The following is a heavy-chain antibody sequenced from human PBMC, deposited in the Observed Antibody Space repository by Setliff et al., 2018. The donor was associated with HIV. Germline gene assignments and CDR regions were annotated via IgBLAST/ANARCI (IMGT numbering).Heavy chain of an antibody. CDR3: ARSPPAKHHFDS. CDR2: LIPIFAAA. Sequence: SVKVSCKASGDTFSSYALSWVRQAPGQGLEWMGGLIPIFAAANYAQKFKGRDTITADESMTTAYMELSSLRSEDTAVYYCARSPPAKHHFDSWGQGTSVTVSS. V-gene: IGHV1-69*13. CDR1: GDTFSSYA. J-gene: IGHJ4*02.